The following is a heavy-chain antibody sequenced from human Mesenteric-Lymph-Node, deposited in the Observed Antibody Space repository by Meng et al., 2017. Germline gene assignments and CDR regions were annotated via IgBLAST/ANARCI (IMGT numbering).Heavy chain of an antibody. D-gene: IGHD5-18*01. J-gene: IGHJ4*02. CDR1: VDSISGTKW. V-gene: IGHV4-4*02. Sequence: VQLHGSGPGLVKPSGTLSLPCAVSVDSISGTKWWSRVRRPPGKGLDWIGQIDNRGSASYNPSLKSRVTMSVDKSKNQMSLELTSVTAADTAVYYCAKTIQLWLISPIGYWGQGTLVTVSS. CDR3: AKTIQLWLISPIGY. CDR2: IDNRGSA.